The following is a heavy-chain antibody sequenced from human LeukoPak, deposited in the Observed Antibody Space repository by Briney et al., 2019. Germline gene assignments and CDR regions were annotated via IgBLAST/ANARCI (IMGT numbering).Heavy chain of an antibody. CDR3: ARDLRVWQQLNYYMDV. CDR1: GFTFDDYG. Sequence: PGGSLRLSCAASGFTFDDYGMSWVRQAPGKGLEWVSGINWNGGSTGYADSVKGRFTISRDNAKNSLYLQMNSLRAEDTALYHCARDLRVWQQLNYYMDVWGKGTTVTVSS. CDR2: INWNGGST. D-gene: IGHD6-13*01. V-gene: IGHV3-20*01. J-gene: IGHJ6*03.